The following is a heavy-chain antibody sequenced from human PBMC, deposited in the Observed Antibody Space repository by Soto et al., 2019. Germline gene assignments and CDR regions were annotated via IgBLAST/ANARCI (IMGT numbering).Heavy chain of an antibody. CDR3: ANGNDGVRYYYGMDV. Sequence: QVQLVESGGGVDQPGTSLRLSCVGSGLTFRDSGMHWVRQAPGKGLEWVAVISFDGSERHYRDSVKGRFSISRDNSRNTLYLQMNLLRCDDSTVDYCANGNDGVRYYYGMDVLCEGATVTVSS. D-gene: IGHD1-26*01. CDR1: GLTFRDSG. J-gene: IGHJ6*04. CDR2: ISFDGSER. V-gene: IGHV3-30*18.